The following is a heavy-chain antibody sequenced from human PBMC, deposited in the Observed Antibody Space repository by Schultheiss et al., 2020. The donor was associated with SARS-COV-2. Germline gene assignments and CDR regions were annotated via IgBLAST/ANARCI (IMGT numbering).Heavy chain of an antibody. D-gene: IGHD6-19*01. CDR1: GFTFSSYE. CDR3: AKAMAGLYFDY. V-gene: IGHV3-33*06. J-gene: IGHJ4*02. Sequence: GGSLRLSCAASGFTFSSYEMNWVRQAPGKGLEWVAVIWYDGSNKYYADSVKGRFTISRDNSKNTLYLQMNSLRAEDTAVYYCAKAMAGLYFDYWGQGTLVTVSS. CDR2: IWYDGSNK.